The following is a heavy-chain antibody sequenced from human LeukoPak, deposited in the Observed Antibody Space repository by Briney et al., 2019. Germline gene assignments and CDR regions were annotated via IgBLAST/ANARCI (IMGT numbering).Heavy chain of an antibody. CDR2: INHSGST. CDR3: ARARRGYSYGYTFLDY. Sequence: GSLRLSCAASGFSFSSAWMNWVRQPPGKGLEWIGEINHSGSTNYNPSLKSRVTISVDTSKNQFSLKLSSVTAADTAVYYCARARRGYSYGYTFLDYWGQGTLVTVSS. V-gene: IGHV4-34*01. CDR1: GFSFSSAW. J-gene: IGHJ4*02. D-gene: IGHD5-18*01.